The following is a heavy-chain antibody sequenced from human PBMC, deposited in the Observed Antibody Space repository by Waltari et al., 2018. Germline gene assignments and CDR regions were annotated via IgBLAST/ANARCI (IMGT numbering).Heavy chain of an antibody. V-gene: IGHV3-7*01. Sequence: EVQLVESGGGLVQPGGSLRLSCAASGFPCSSYLMTWVRQAPGKGLEWVANIKQDGSEKYYVDSVKGRFTISRDNAKNSLYLQMNSLRAEDTAVYYCARDDWNSYFDPWGQGTLVTVSS. CDR3: ARDDWNSYFDP. CDR2: IKQDGSEK. J-gene: IGHJ5*02. D-gene: IGHD1-7*01. CDR1: GFPCSSYL.